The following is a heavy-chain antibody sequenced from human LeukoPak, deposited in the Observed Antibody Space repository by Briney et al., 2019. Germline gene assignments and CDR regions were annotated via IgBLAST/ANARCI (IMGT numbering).Heavy chain of an antibody. V-gene: IGHV4-59*08. CDR1: GGSFGSYY. J-gene: IGHJ4*02. CDR2: IYYSGST. CDR3: ARKGRDIVVVPAATLFDY. Sequence: SETLSLTCTVSGGSFGSYYWGWIRQPSGKGLEWIGCIYYSGSTNYNPSLKSRVTISVDKSKNQFSLNLSSVTAADTAVYYCARKGRDIVVVPAATLFDYWGQGTLVTVSS. D-gene: IGHD2-2*01.